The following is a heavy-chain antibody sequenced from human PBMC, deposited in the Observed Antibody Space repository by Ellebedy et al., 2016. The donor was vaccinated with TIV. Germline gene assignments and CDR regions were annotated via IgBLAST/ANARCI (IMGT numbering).Heavy chain of an antibody. CDR2: ISGGGGDT. Sequence: GESLKISXVASGFTFSNYIMTWVRQAPGKGLEWVSSISGGGGDTYFADSVKGRFTISRDNSRNTLFLQMNSLRVEDTAVYYCAKTTRWFGELDYFDFWGQGTLIIVSS. CDR3: AKTTRWFGELDYFDF. CDR1: GFTFSNYI. V-gene: IGHV3-23*01. D-gene: IGHD3-10*01. J-gene: IGHJ4*02.